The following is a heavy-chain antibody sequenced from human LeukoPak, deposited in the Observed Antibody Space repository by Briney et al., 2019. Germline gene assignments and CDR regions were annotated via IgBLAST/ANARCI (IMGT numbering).Heavy chain of an antibody. D-gene: IGHD3-9*01. J-gene: IGHJ6*03. CDR1: GDSISSYY. CDR2: IYTSGTT. Sequence: SETLSLTCTVSGDSISSYYWSWIRQPAGKGLEWIGRIYTSGTTSYNPSLKSRVTMSVDTSKNQFSLKLSSVTAADTALYYCARDGGYDILTGFSYYYMDVWGKGATVTVSS. V-gene: IGHV4-4*07. CDR3: ARDGGYDILTGFSYYYMDV.